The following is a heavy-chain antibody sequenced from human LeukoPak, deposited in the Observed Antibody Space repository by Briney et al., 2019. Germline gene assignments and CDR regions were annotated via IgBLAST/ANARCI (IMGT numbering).Heavy chain of an antibody. J-gene: IGHJ4*02. D-gene: IGHD1-26*01. CDR3: ARQGGSYSDY. Sequence: PSETLSLTCTVSGGSISSSSYYWGWIRQPPGKGLEWIGSIYYSGSTYYNPSLKSRVTISVDTSKNQFSLKLSSVTAADTAVYYCARQGGSYSDYWGQGTLVISSS. CDR2: IYYSGST. V-gene: IGHV4-39*01. CDR1: GGSISSSSYY.